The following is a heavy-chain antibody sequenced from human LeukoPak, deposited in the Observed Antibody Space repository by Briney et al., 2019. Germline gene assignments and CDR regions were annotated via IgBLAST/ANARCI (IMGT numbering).Heavy chain of an antibody. Sequence: SETLSLTCTVSGGSISSGDYYWSWIRQPPGKGLEWIGYIYYSGSTYYNPSLKSRVTISVDTSKNQFSLKLSSVTAADTAVYYCATEIETSYAFDIWGQGTMVTVSS. CDR3: ATEIETSYAFDI. V-gene: IGHV4-30-4*01. D-gene: IGHD5-24*01. CDR1: GGSISSGDYY. CDR2: IYYSGST. J-gene: IGHJ3*02.